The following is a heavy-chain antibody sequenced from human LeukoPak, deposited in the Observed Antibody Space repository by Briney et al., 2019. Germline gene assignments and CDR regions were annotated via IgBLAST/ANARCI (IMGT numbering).Heavy chain of an antibody. Sequence: ASVKVSCKASGFTFTSSAMQWVRQARGQRLEWIGWIVVGSGNTNYAQKFQERVTITRDMSTSTAYMELSSLRSEDTAVYYCARDQYQLPSYYYYMDVWGKGTTVTVSS. CDR3: ARDQYQLPSYYYYMDV. V-gene: IGHV1-58*02. J-gene: IGHJ6*03. CDR2: IVVGSGNT. CDR1: GFTFTSSA. D-gene: IGHD2-2*01.